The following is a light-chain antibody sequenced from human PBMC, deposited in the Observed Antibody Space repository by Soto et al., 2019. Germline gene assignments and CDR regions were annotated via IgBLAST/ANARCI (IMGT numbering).Light chain of an antibody. CDR2: DVG. V-gene: IGLV2-14*03. CDR1: SSDVGDYNF. J-gene: IGLJ2*01. CDR3: SSYTSNSTLTVV. Sequence: QSALTQPASVSGSPGQSITISCTGTSSDVGDYNFVSWYQQHPGKAPKLIIYDVGNRPSGVSNRLSGSKSGNQASLTISGLQAEDEADYYCSSYTSNSTLTVVFGGGTKLTVL.